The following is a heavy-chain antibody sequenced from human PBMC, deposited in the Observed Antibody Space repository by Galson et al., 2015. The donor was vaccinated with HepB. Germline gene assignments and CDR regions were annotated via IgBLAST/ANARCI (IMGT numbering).Heavy chain of an antibody. J-gene: IGHJ6*02. CDR1: GYTFTSYD. D-gene: IGHD3-3*01. CDR2: MNPNSGNT. V-gene: IGHV1-8*01. Sequence: SVKVSCKASGYTFTSYDINWVRQATGQGLEWMGWMNPNSGNTGYAQKFQGRVTMTRNTSISTAYMELSSLRSEDTAVYYCARFKGDYDFWSGYARPYYYGTDVWGQGTTVTVSS. CDR3: ARFKGDYDFWSGYARPYYYGTDV.